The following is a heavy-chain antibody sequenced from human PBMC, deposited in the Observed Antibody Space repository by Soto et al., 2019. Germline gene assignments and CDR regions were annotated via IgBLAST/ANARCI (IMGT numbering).Heavy chain of an antibody. CDR3: ARDDDYEANGLDY. J-gene: IGHJ4*02. Sequence: PGGSLKLSCLGSGFTFSRYAMHWLRQAPGEGLEWMAVIVNDGSDRDYAASVAGRFTISRDNSKNTLYLQMDNLGVDDTAMYYCARDDDYEANGLDYWGQGTLVTVSS. D-gene: IGHD4-17*01. CDR2: IVNDGSDR. CDR1: GFTFSRYA. V-gene: IGHV3-33*01.